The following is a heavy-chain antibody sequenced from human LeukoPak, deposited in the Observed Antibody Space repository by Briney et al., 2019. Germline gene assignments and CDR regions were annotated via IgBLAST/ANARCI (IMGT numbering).Heavy chain of an antibody. D-gene: IGHD2-21*02. Sequence: GGSLRLSCAASGFTFSSYSMNWVRQAPGKGLEWVSSISSSSSYIYYADSVKGRFTISRDNAKNSLYLQMNSLRAEDTAVYYCARARLVPAIYTYYGMAFWAQGAPVPVSS. CDR2: ISSSSSYI. J-gene: IGHJ6*02. CDR1: GFTFSSYS. CDR3: ARARLVPAIYTYYGMAF. V-gene: IGHV3-21*01.